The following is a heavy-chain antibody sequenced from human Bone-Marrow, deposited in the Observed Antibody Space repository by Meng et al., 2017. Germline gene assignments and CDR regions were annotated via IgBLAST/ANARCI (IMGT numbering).Heavy chain of an antibody. J-gene: IGHJ6*02. CDR2: IYISGST. D-gene: IGHD3-10*01. CDR3: ASAKKATPKFMVRGVSYYYGMDV. CDR1: GGSISSYY. Sequence: GSLRLSCTVSGGSISSYYWSWIRQPAGKGLEWIGRIYISGSTNYNPSLKSRVTMSVDTSKNQFSLKLSSVTAADTAVYYCASAKKATPKFMVRGVSYYYGMDVWGQGTTVTVSS. V-gene: IGHV4-4*07.